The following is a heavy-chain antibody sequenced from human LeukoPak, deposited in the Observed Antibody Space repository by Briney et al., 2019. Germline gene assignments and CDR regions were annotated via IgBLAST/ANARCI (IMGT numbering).Heavy chain of an antibody. CDR2: INPNSGGT. V-gene: IGHV1-2*02. J-gene: IGHJ4*02. D-gene: IGHD4-23*01. Sequence: GASVKVSCKASGYTFTDYYMHWVRQAPGQGLEWMGWINPNSGGTNYAQKFQGRVATTRDTSISTAYMELSSLRSDDTAVYYCARAFGDYGGGDYWGQGTLVTVSS. CDR3: ARAFGDYGGGDY. CDR1: GYTFTDYY.